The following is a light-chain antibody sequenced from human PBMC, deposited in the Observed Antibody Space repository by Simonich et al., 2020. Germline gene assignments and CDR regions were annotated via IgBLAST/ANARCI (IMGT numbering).Light chain of an antibody. CDR3: QQRSNWPPIT. V-gene: IGKV3-11*01. Sequence: EIVLTQSPATLSLSPGERATLSCRASQSVSSYLAWYQQKPGQAPRLLIYDASNRATGIPARFSCSGSGTDFTLSISSLEPADFAVYYCQQRSNWPPITFGQGTRLEMK. CDR2: DAS. J-gene: IGKJ5*01. CDR1: QSVSSY.